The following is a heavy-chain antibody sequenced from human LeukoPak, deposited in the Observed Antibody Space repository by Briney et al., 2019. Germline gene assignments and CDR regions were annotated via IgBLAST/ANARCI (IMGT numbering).Heavy chain of an antibody. CDR1: GGSVSSGDCY. CDR2: ILYSGST. J-gene: IGHJ4*02. V-gene: IGHV4-61*08. D-gene: IGHD3-16*01. Sequence: PSETLSLTCTVSGGSVSSGDCYWSWIRQPPGKGLEWIGYILYSGSTNYNPSLKSRVTISVDTSKNQFSLKLSSVTAADTAVYYCVRVRWGRYLEKEDYWGQGTLVTVFS. CDR3: VRVRWGRYLEKEDY.